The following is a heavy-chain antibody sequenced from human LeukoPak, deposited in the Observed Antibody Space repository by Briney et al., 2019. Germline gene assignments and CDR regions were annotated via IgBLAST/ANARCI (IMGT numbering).Heavy chain of an antibody. CDR1: GFTFSSYW. CDR3: AREGAVAVFDY. J-gene: IGHJ4*02. V-gene: IGHV3-7*05. D-gene: IGHD6-19*01. CDR2: IKRDGSEK. Sequence: PGGSLRLSCAASGFTFSSYWMSWVRQAPGKGLEWVANIKRDGSEKYYVDSVKGRFTISRDNAKNSLYLQMNSLRAEDTAVYYCAREGAVAVFDYWGQGTLVTVSS.